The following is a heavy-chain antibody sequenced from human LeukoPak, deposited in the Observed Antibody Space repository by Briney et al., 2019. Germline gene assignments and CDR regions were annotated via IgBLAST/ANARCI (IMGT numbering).Heavy chain of an antibody. D-gene: IGHD6-6*01. Sequence: ASVKVSCKASGYTFTGYYMRWVRQAPGQGLEWMGWINPNSGGTNYAQKFQGRVTMTRDTSISTAYMELSRLRSDDTAVYYCAREYSSSSVRDYWGQGTLVTVSS. CDR2: INPNSGGT. CDR3: AREYSSSSVRDY. V-gene: IGHV1-2*02. CDR1: GYTFTGYY. J-gene: IGHJ4*02.